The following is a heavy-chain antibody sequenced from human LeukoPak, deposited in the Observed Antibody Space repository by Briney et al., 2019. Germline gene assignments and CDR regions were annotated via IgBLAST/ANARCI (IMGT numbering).Heavy chain of an antibody. CDR3: TRRETTDDY. CDR2: IRGKANSYAT. V-gene: IGHV3-73*01. D-gene: IGHD4-17*01. Sequence: GGSLRLSCAASGFTFSGSAMHWVRQASGKGLEWVGRIRGKANSYATAYAASVKGRFTISRDDSKNTAYLQMNSLKTEDTAVYYCTRRETTDDYWGQGTLVTVSS. CDR1: GFTFSGSA. J-gene: IGHJ4*02.